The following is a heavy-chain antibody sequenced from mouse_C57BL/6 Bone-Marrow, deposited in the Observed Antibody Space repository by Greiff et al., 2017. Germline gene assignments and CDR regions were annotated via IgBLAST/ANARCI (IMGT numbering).Heavy chain of an antibody. J-gene: IGHJ3*01. CDR2: IDPENGDT. CDR3: TTGYYGSSFLAY. V-gene: IGHV14-4*01. D-gene: IGHD1-1*01. CDR1: GFNIKDDY. Sequence: EVQLQQSGAELVRPGASVKLSCTASGFNIKDDYMHWVKQRPEQGLEWIGWIDPENGDTEYASKFQGKATITADKSSNTAYLQLSSLTSEDTAVYYCTTGYYGSSFLAYWGQGTLVTVSA.